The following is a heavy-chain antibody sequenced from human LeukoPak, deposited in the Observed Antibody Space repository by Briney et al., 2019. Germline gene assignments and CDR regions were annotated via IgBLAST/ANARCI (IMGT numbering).Heavy chain of an antibody. V-gene: IGHV4-59*02. CDR2: IYYSGST. D-gene: IGHD6-6*01. Sequence: GSLRLSCAASGFTVSSNYMSWIRQPPGKGLEWIGYIYYSGSTNYNPSLKSRVTISVDTSKNQFSLKLSSVTAADTAVYYCARANDRSSFYMDVWGKGTTVTVSS. J-gene: IGHJ6*04. CDR3: ARANDRSSFYMDV. CDR1: GFTVSSNY.